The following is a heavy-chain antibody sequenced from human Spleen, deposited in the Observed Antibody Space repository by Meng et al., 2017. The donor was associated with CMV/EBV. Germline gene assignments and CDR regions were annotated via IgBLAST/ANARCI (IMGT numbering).Heavy chain of an antibody. Sequence: CAAFGFTFSDYYMSWIRQAPGKGLEWVSYISSSGSTIYYADSVKGRFTISRDNAKNSLYLQMNSLRAEDTAVYYCASGQGPRMWFDPWGQGTLVTVSS. V-gene: IGHV3-11*01. CDR1: GFTFSDYY. CDR2: ISSSGSTI. J-gene: IGHJ5*02. D-gene: IGHD2/OR15-2a*01. CDR3: ASGQGPRMWFDP.